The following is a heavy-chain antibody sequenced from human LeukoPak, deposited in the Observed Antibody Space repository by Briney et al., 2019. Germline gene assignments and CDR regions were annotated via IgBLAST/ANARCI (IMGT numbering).Heavy chain of an antibody. D-gene: IGHD1-26*01. V-gene: IGHV4-4*07. Sequence: SETLSLTCTVSGGSISDYYWSWIRQPAGQGLEWIGRLYTSGSTNYNPSLKSRVTMSEDTSKNQFSLKLSSVTAADTAVYYCARTPGPVGTWFDPWGQGTLVTVSS. CDR1: GGSISDYY. J-gene: IGHJ5*02. CDR2: LYTSGST. CDR3: ARTPGPVGTWFDP.